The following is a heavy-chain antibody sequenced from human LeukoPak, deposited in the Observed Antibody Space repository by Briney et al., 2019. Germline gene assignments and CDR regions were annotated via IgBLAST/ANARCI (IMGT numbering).Heavy chain of an antibody. CDR1: GFTFSSYS. Sequence: GGSLRLSCAASGFTFSSYSMNWVRQAPGKGLGWVSSISSSSSYIYYADSVKGRFTISRDNAKNSLYLQMNSLRAEDTAVYYCARGDTVTSAPQDYWGQGTLVTVSS. D-gene: IGHD4-17*01. V-gene: IGHV3-21*01. J-gene: IGHJ4*02. CDR2: ISSSSSYI. CDR3: ARGDTVTSAPQDY.